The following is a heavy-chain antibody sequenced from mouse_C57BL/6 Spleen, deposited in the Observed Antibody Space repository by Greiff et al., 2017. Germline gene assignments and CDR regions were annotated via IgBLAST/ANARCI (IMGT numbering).Heavy chain of an antibody. CDR3: ASVVAKRDWFAY. CDR2: IYPGDGDT. Sequence: QVQLQQSGPELVKLGASVKISCKASGYAFSSSWMNWVKQRPGKGLEWIGRIYPGDGDTNYNGKCKGKATLTADKSSSTAYMQLSSLTSGDSAVYFCASVVAKRDWFAYWGQGTLVTVSA. J-gene: IGHJ3*01. CDR1: GYAFSSSW. V-gene: IGHV1-82*01. D-gene: IGHD1-1*01.